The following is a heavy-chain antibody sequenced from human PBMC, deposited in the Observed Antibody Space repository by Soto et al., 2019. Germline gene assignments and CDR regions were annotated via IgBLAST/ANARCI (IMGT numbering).Heavy chain of an antibody. D-gene: IGHD6-13*01. CDR2: IIPIFGTA. J-gene: IGHJ4*02. CDR1: GYTFNKYG. V-gene: IGHV1-69*13. CDR3: ASDSAGRTDY. Sequence: SVKVSCKASGYTFNKYGFNWVRQAPGQGLEWMGGIIPIFGTANYAQKFQGRVTITADESTSTAYMELSSLRSEDTAVYYCASDSAGRTDYWGQGTLVTVSS.